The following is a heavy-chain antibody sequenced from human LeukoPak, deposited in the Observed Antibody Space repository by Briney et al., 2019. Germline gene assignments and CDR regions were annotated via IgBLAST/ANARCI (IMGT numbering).Heavy chain of an antibody. Sequence: GGSLRLSCAAYGFTFSSYSMNWVRQAPGQGLEWVSSISSSSSYINYADSVKGRFTISRDNAKNSLYLQMNSLRAEDTAVYYCARDAGDYVWGSYRWNYYYYMDVWGKGTTVTVSS. CDR3: ARDAGDYVWGSYRWNYYYYMDV. V-gene: IGHV3-21*01. CDR1: GFTFSSYS. D-gene: IGHD3-16*02. J-gene: IGHJ6*03. CDR2: ISSSSSYI.